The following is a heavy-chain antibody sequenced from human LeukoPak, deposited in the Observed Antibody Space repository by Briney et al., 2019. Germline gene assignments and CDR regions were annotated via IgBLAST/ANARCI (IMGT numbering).Heavy chain of an antibody. D-gene: IGHD6-19*01. J-gene: IGHJ4*02. CDR2: INHSGST. V-gene: IGHV4-34*01. Sequence: SETLSLTCAVYGGSFSGYYWSWIRQPPGKGLEWIGEINHSGSTNYNPSLKSRVTISVDTSKNQFSLKLSSETAADTAVYYCARGGRAVAGRDYWGQGTLVTVSS. CDR3: ARGGRAVAGRDY. CDR1: GGSFSGYY.